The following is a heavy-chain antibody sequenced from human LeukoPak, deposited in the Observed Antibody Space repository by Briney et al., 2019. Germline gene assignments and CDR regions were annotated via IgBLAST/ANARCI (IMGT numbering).Heavy chain of an antibody. CDR1: GYTFIGYS. J-gene: IGHJ4*02. V-gene: IGHV1-2*02. CDR3: ARDKSIGWERYPPDY. Sequence: ASVKVSCKASGYTFIGYSIYWVRQAPGQGLEWMGRIVPDSGGTDYAQKFQDRVTVTSDTSINTVYMELSRLRSDDTAVYYCARDKSIGWERYPPDYWGQGTLVTVSS. CDR2: IVPDSGGT. D-gene: IGHD1-26*01.